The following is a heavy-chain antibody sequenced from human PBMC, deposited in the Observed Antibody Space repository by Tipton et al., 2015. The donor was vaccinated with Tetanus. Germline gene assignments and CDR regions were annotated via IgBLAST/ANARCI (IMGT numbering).Heavy chain of an antibody. D-gene: IGHD3-3*01. J-gene: IGHJ5*02. Sequence: TLSLTCIVSGGSMSGSGHYGAWVRQSPGKGLEWIGSIRYSGRTYYSPSLKSRVTISQDTSKNQFSLKLTSVTAADTAVYYCARANYEFPKKGPYGSWGQGTLVIVSS. V-gene: IGHV4-39*07. CDR3: ARANYEFPKKGPYGS. CDR2: IRYSGRT. CDR1: GGSMSGSGHY.